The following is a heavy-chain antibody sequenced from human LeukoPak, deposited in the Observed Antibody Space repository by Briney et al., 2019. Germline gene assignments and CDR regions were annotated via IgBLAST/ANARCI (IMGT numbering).Heavy chain of an antibody. CDR1: GGSISPFY. Sequence: SETLSLTCTVSGGSISPFYWVWIRQPPGKGLEWIAYIYYSGSTRYNPSLKSRVAISVDTSNNQVSLKLSSVTAADTAVYYCARHGYCSGGSCYWDYWGQGTLVTVSS. J-gene: IGHJ4*02. V-gene: IGHV4-59*08. CDR2: IYYSGST. D-gene: IGHD2-15*01. CDR3: ARHGYCSGGSCYWDY.